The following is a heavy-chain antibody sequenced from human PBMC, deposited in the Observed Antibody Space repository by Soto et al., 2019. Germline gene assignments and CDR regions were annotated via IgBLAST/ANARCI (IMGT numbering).Heavy chain of an antibody. Sequence: XGSLRLSCAASGFTFSDYYMSWIRQAPGKGLEWVSYISSSGSTIYYADSVKGRFTISRDNAKNSLYLQMNSLRAEDTAVYYCARVRFYASGSSNNWFDPWGQGTLVTVSS. V-gene: IGHV3-11*01. D-gene: IGHD3-10*01. CDR1: GFTFSDYY. CDR2: ISSSGSTI. CDR3: ARVRFYASGSSNNWFDP. J-gene: IGHJ5*02.